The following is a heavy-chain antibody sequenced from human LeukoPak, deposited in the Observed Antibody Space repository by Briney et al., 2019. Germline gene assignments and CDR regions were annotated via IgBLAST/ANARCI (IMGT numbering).Heavy chain of an antibody. V-gene: IGHV3-7*05. J-gene: IGHJ4*02. Sequence: GGSLRLSCAASGFTFSRYWMSWVRQAPGKGLEWVANIKTDGSEKYYVDSLKGRFIISRDNAKNSLYLQMNSLRAEDTAVYYCARDWDGSGWPIDYSGQGTLVTVSS. CDR3: ARDWDGSGWPIDY. CDR2: IKTDGSEK. CDR1: GFTFSRYW. D-gene: IGHD6-19*01.